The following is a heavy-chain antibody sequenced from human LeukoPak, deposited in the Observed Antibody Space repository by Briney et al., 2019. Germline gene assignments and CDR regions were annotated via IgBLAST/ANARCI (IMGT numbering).Heavy chain of an antibody. CDR1: GGSISSYY. CDR3: ARHGHFGELLAIDY. Sequence: SETLSLTCTVSGGSISSYYWSWIRQPPGKGLEWIGYIYYSGSTNYNPSLKSRVTISVDTSKNQFSLKLSSVTAADTAVYYCARHGHFGELLAIDYWGQGTLVTVFS. D-gene: IGHD3-10*01. J-gene: IGHJ4*02. CDR2: IYYSGST. V-gene: IGHV4-59*08.